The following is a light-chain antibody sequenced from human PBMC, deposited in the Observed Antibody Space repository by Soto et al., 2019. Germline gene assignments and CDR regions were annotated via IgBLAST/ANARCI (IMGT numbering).Light chain of an antibody. V-gene: IGLV1-51*01. CDR3: GSWDSSLSVYV. J-gene: IGLJ1*01. CDR1: SSNIGGNS. Sequence: QSVLTQPPSVSAAPGQKVTISCSGSSSNIGGNSVSWYQQLPGTAPKLLIYDDNKRPSGIPDRFSGSKSGTSATLGITGFQTGDEADYYCGSWDSSLSVYVFGTGTKVNVL. CDR2: DDN.